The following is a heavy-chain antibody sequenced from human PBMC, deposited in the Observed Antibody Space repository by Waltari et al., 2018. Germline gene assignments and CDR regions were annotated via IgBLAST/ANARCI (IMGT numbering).Heavy chain of an antibody. CDR2: FDPEDGET. CDR3: ATGKLWHYYFDY. D-gene: IGHD5-18*01. V-gene: IGHV1-24*01. Sequence: QVQLVQSGAEVKKPGASVKVSCKVSGYTLTELSMHWVRQAPGKGLEWMGGFDPEDGETSDAQKFQGRVTMTEDTSTDTAYMELSSLRSEDTAVYYCATGKLWHYYFDYWGQGTLVTVSS. CDR1: GYTLTELS. J-gene: IGHJ4*02.